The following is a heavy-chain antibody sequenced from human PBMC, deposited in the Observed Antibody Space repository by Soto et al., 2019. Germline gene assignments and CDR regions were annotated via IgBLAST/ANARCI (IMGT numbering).Heavy chain of an antibody. V-gene: IGHV1-69*08. CDR1: GGTFSSYT. CDR2: IIPILGIA. J-gene: IGHJ4*02. Sequence: QVQLVQSGAEVKKPGSSVKVSCKASGGTFSSYTISWVRQAPGQGLEWMGRIIPILGIANYAQKFQGRVTITADKSTSTAYIELSSPRSEDTAVYYCARDPSAGDSAGYWGQGTLVTVSS. CDR3: ARDPSAGDSAGY. D-gene: IGHD2-21*01.